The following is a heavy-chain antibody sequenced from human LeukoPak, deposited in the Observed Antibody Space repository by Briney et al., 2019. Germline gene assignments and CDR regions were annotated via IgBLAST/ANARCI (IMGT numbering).Heavy chain of an antibody. V-gene: IGHV4-34*01. J-gene: IGHJ6*02. CDR3: ARGTSGLPYYYYGMDV. Sequence: SETLSLTCAVYGGSFSGYYWSWIRQPPGKGLEWIGEINHSGSTNYNPSLKSRVTISVDTSKNQFSLKLSSVTAAETAVYYCARGTSGLPYYYYGMDVWGQGTTVTVSS. CDR1: GGSFSGYY. CDR2: INHSGST.